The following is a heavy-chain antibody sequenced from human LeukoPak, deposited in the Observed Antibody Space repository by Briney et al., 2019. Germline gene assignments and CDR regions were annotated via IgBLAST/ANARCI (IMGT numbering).Heavy chain of an antibody. CDR2: ISNSSSNI. D-gene: IGHD2-15*01. Sequence: PGGSLRLSCEASGLAFSNYSMNWVRQAPGKGLEWISYISNSSSNIYYADSVKGRFAISRDNAKNSVYLQMNNLRAEDTAVYYCARGAAASAGYWGQGTLVTVSS. CDR3: ARGAAASAGY. J-gene: IGHJ4*02. CDR1: GLAFSNYS. V-gene: IGHV3-48*04.